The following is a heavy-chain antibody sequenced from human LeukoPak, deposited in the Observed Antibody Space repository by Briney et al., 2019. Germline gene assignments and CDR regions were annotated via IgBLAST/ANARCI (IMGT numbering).Heavy chain of an antibody. D-gene: IGHD3-3*01. CDR1: GFTFSSYS. V-gene: IGHV3-21*01. J-gene: IGHJ4*02. CDR2: ISSSSSYI. Sequence: PGGSLRLSCAASGFTFSSYSMNWVRQAPGKGLEWVSFISSSSSYIYYADSVKGRFTISRDNAKNSLYLQMNSLRAEDTAVYYCASIIDDFWSGYMSAMGNYWGQGTLVTVSS. CDR3: ASIIDDFWSGYMSAMGNY.